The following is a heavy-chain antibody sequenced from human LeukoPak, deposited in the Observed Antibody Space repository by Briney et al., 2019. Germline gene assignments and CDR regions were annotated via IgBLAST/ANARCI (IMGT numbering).Heavy chain of an antibody. CDR2: IYHSGTT. D-gene: IGHD5-12*01. V-gene: IGHV4-4*02. Sequence: SGTLSLTCAVSGGSISSSNWWSWVRQPPGKGLEWIGDIYHSGTTNYNPSLKSRVSISVDKSKNQFSLKLSYVTAADTAVYYCARAGGSGYDQFDYWGQGTLVTVSS. CDR3: ARAGGSGYDQFDY. J-gene: IGHJ4*02. CDR1: GGSISSSNW.